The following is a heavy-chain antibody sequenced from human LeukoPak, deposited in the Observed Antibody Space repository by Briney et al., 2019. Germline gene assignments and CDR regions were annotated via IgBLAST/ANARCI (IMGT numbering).Heavy chain of an antibody. D-gene: IGHD5-24*01. J-gene: IGHJ3*02. CDR2: IYTSGST. Sequence: PSETLSLTCTVSGGSISSYYWSWIRQPAGKGLEWIGRIYTSGSTTYNPSLKSRVTMSVATSKNQFSLNLSSVTAADTAVYYCARSRDVYNGHALDIWGQGTMVTVSS. V-gene: IGHV4-4*07. CDR3: ARSRDVYNGHALDI. CDR1: GGSISSYY.